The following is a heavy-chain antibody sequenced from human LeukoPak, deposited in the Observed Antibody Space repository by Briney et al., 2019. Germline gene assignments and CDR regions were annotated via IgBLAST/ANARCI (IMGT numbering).Heavy chain of an antibody. J-gene: IGHJ4*02. CDR2: ISYDGSNK. Sequence: GGSQRLSCAASGFTFSSYAMHWVRQAPGKGLEWVAVISYDGSNKYYADSVKGRFTISRDNSKNTLYLQMNSLRAEDTAVYYCARAGIMVVAATAFDYWGQGTLVTVSS. V-gene: IGHV3-30-3*01. CDR3: ARAGIMVVAATAFDY. D-gene: IGHD2-15*01. CDR1: GFTFSSYA.